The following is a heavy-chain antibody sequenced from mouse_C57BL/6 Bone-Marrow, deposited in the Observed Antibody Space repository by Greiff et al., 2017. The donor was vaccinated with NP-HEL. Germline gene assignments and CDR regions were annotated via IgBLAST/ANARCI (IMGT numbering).Heavy chain of an antibody. CDR1: GFNIKDDY. CDR2: IDPENGDT. Sequence: VHVKQSGAELVRPGASVKLSCTASGFNIKDDYMHWVKQRPEQGLEWIGWIDPENGDTEYASKFQGKATITADPSSNTAYLQLSSLTSEDTAVYYCTTYSNPLFYWGQGTTLTVSS. V-gene: IGHV14-4*01. D-gene: IGHD2-5*01. CDR3: TTYSNPLFY. J-gene: IGHJ2*01.